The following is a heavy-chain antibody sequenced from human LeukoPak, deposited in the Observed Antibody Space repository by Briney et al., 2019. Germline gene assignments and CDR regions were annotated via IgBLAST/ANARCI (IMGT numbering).Heavy chain of an antibody. V-gene: IGHV3-21*01. CDR2: ISSSSSYI. CDR3: ARVPPSLYCGGDCYSP. J-gene: IGHJ5*02. CDR1: GFTFSSYS. D-gene: IGHD2-21*02. Sequence: PGGSLRLSCAASGFTFSSYSMNWVRQAPGKGLEWVSSISSSSSYIYYADSVKGRSTISRDNAKNSLHLQMNSLRAEDTAVYYCARVPPSLYCGGDCYSPWGQGTLVTVSS.